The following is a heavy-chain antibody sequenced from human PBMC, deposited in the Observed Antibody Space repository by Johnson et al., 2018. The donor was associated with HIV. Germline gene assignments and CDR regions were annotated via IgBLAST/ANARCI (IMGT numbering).Heavy chain of an antibody. Sequence: VKLVESGGGVVQPGRSLRLSCAASGFTFSNYWMSWVRQAPGKGLELVGNINQDESNKGYVDSVKGRFTMSRDNAKNSLYLQMNSLRAEDTAAYYCAKASDSSGCYVVPDDAFDIWGQGTMVTVSS. CDR1: GFTFSNYW. CDR2: INQDESNK. J-gene: IGHJ3*02. CDR3: AKASDSSGCYVVPDDAFDI. D-gene: IGHD6-19*01. V-gene: IGHV3-7*05.